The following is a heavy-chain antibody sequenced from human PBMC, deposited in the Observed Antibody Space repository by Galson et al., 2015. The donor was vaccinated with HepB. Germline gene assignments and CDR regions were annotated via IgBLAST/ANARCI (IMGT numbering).Heavy chain of an antibody. CDR1: GFIFSNYV. J-gene: IGHJ4*02. Sequence: SLRLSCAASGFIFSNYVMSWVRQAPGKGLEWVSAVGGSGDRTYYAGSVKGRLTISRDNSKNTSYLQMNSLEVEDTAVYYCAKAPHNIGWYRFDLWGQGTLVTVSS. V-gene: IGHV3-23*01. CDR2: VGGSGDRT. CDR3: AKAPHNIGWYRFDL. D-gene: IGHD6-19*01.